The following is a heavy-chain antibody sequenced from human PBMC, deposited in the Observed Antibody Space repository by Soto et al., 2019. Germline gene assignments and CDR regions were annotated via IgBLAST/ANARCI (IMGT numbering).Heavy chain of an antibody. Sequence: AASVKVSCKASGYTFTSYAMHWVRQAPGQRLEWMGWINAGNGNTKYSQKFQGRVTITRDTSASTAYMELSSLRSEDTSVYYCARGVIAAAGPHYYYMDVWGKGTTVTVSS. D-gene: IGHD6-13*01. CDR2: INAGNGNT. CDR3: ARGVIAAAGPHYYYMDV. CDR1: GYTFTSYA. V-gene: IGHV1-3*01. J-gene: IGHJ6*03.